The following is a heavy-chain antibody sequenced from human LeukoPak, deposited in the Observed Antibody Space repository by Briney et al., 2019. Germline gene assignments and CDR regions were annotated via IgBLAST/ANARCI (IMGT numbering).Heavy chain of an antibody. CDR2: IWYDGSNK. D-gene: IGHD3-3*01. CDR3: ARGSYDFWRGYFDF. CDR1: GFTFSRYG. J-gene: IGHJ4*02. V-gene: IGHV3-33*01. Sequence: GGSLRLSCVASGFTFSRYGMHWVRQAPGKGLEWVAVIWYDGSNKYYADSVKGRFTISRDNSKDTLYLQMNSLRGEDTAVYYCARGSYDFWRGYFDFWGQGTLVTVSS.